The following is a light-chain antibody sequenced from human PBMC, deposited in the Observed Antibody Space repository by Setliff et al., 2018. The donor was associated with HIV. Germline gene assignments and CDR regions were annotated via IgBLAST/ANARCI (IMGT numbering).Light chain of an antibody. CDR2: GNS. CDR3: QSYDSSLSAF. CDR1: SSNIGAGYD. V-gene: IGLV1-40*01. J-gene: IGLJ1*01. Sequence: VLTQPPSVSGAPGQRVTISCTGSSSNIGAGYDVHWYQQLPGTAPKLLIYGNSNRPSGVPDRFSGSKSGTSASLAITGLQAEDEADYYCQSYDSSLSAFFGTGTKVTVL.